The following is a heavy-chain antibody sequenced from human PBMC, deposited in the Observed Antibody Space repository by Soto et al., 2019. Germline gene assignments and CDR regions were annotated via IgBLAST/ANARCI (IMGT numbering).Heavy chain of an antibody. CDR3: ASHYDMWSGYLSPVDY. D-gene: IGHD3-3*01. CDR2: IDTSSTKI. CDR1: GYTFSDYD. J-gene: IGHJ4*02. V-gene: IGHV3-11*01. Sequence: PGGSLRLSCAASGYTFSDYDMSWIRQAPGKGLEWISYIDTSSTKIYYADSVKGRFTISRDNAKNSLYLEMNSLGDEDTAVYYCASHYDMWSGYLSPVDYWGQGTLVTVSS.